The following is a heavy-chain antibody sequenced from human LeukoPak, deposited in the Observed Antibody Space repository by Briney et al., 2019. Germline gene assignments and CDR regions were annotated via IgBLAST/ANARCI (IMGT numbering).Heavy chain of an antibody. D-gene: IGHD6-13*01. J-gene: IGHJ4*02. V-gene: IGHV3-30-3*01. Sequence: GGSLRLSCAASGFTFSSYAMHWVRQAPGKGLEWVAVISYDGSNKYYADSVKGRFTISRDNSKNTLYLQMNSLRAEDTAVYYCARSRLPGIAAAEVGYWGQGTLVTVSS. CDR2: ISYDGSNK. CDR1: GFTFSSYA. CDR3: ARSRLPGIAAAEVGY.